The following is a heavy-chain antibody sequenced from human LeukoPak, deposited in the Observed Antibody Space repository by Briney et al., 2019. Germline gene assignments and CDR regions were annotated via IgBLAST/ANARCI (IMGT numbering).Heavy chain of an antibody. CDR3: ARHPPRSATWYIDY. D-gene: IGHD3-3*01. CDR2: IYPGDSDT. V-gene: IGHV5-51*01. CDR1: GYSFTSYW. J-gene: IGHJ4*02. Sequence: GESLKISCKGSGYSFTSYWIGWVRQMPGKGLEWMGIIYPGDSDTRYSPSFQGQVTISADKSINTAYLHWSSLKASDTAMYYCARHPPRSATWYIDYWGQGTLVTVSS.